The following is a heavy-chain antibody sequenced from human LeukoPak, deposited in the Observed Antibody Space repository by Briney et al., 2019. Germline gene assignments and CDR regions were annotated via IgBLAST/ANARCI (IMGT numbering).Heavy chain of an antibody. CDR2: INPNSGGT. V-gene: IGHV1-2*02. CDR3: ARGERYSGYDSFDY. J-gene: IGHJ4*02. CDR1: GYTFTGYY. D-gene: IGHD5-12*01. Sequence: GASVKVSCKASGYTFTGYYMHWVRQAPGQGLEGMGWINPNSGGTNYAQKFQGRVTMTRDTSISTAYMELSRLRSDDTAVYYCARGERYSGYDSFDYWGQGTLVTVSS.